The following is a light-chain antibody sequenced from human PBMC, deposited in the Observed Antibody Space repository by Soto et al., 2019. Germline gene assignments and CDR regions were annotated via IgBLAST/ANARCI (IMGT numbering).Light chain of an antibody. J-gene: IGKJ5*01. CDR2: AAS. Sequence: DIQMTQSPSSLSASVGDGFTITCRASQSISSYLNWYQQKPGKAPKLLIYAASSLQSWVPSRFSGSGSGTDFTLTISSLQPEDFATYYCPQSYSTLITFGQGRRPEI. V-gene: IGKV1-39*01. CDR1: QSISSY. CDR3: PQSYSTLIT.